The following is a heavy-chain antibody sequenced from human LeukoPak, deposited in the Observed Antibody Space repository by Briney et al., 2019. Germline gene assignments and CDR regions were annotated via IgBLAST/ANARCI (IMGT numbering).Heavy chain of an antibody. CDR1: GGSFSGYY. J-gene: IGHJ4*02. CDR3: GRPLGVYSFFNY. D-gene: IGHD2-8*02. Sequence: SETLSLTCAVYGGSFSGYYWSWIRQPPGKGLEWIGEINHSGSTNYNPSLKSRVTISVDTSKNQFSLKLSSVTAADTAVYYCGRPLGVYSFFNYWGQGTLVTVSS. V-gene: IGHV4-34*01. CDR2: INHSGST.